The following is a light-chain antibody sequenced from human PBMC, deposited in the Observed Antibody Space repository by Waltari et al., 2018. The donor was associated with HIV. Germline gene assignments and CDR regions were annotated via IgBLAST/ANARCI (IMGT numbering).Light chain of an antibody. CDR1: QSVSSSY. V-gene: IGKV3-20*01. CDR3: QQYGSSSWT. CDR2: GAS. Sequence: ETVLTQSPGTLSLSPGERATLSCRASQSVSSSYLAWYQHRPGQAPRLLIYGASSRATSIPDRFSGSGSGTDFTLTISRLEPEDFAVYYCQQYGSSSWTFGQGTKVDIK. J-gene: IGKJ1*01.